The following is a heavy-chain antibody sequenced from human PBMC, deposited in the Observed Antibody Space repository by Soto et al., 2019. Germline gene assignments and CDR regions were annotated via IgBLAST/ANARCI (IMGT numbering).Heavy chain of an antibody. CDR1: GYSFSTYW. CDR3: ARHRDGDQLLQYFHYGMDV. J-gene: IGHJ6*02. D-gene: IGHD2-2*01. Sequence: PGESLKISCQGSGYSFSTYWIGWVRQMPGKGLEWMGIIYPGNSDTRYSPSFQGQVTISADKSISTAYLQWSSLKASDTAMYYCARHRDGDQLLQYFHYGMDVWGQGTTVTVSS. CDR2: IYPGNSDT. V-gene: IGHV5-51*01.